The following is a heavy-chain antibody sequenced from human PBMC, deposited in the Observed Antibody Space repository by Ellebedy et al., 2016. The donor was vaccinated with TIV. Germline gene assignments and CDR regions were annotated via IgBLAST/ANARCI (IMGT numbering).Heavy chain of an antibody. CDR2: LSRHDGDT. J-gene: IGHJ6*02. CDR3: ARDQQQLVIHNYYGLDV. CDR1: AYTFTSYG. V-gene: IGHV1-18*04. D-gene: IGHD6-13*01. Sequence: AASVKVSCKASAYTFTSYGISWVRQSPGQGLEWMGWLSRHDGDTNYAQKLQGRVTMTTDTSTSTAYMELKSLRSDDTAVYYCARDQQQLVIHNYYGLDVWGQGTTVTVSS.